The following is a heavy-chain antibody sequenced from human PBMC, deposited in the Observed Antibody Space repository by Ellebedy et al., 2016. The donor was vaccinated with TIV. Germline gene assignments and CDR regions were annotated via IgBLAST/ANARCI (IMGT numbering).Heavy chain of an antibody. Sequence: ASVKVSCXASGYTFTGYYMHWVRQAPGQGLEWMGWINPNSGGTNYAQKFQGRVTMTRDTSISTAYMELSRLRSDGTAVYYCARDISSSSEDYGMDVWGQGTTVTVSS. V-gene: IGHV1-2*02. CDR1: GYTFTGYY. CDR3: ARDISSSSEDYGMDV. D-gene: IGHD6-6*01. CDR2: INPNSGGT. J-gene: IGHJ6*02.